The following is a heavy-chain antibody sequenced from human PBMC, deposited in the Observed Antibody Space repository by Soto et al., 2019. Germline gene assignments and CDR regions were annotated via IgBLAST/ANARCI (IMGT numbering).Heavy chain of an antibody. Sequence: QVQLVESGAGVVQPRRSLRLSCAASGFSFSDYGMHWVRQAPGKGLEWVAAIWYDGSHKYHADSVKDRFTISRDNSKKNLYLQMDRLRAEDTDVYSCASAATIERGERDFDYWGQGALVTVSS. J-gene: IGHJ4*02. V-gene: IGHV3-33*01. CDR3: ASAATIERGERDFDY. D-gene: IGHD4-17*01. CDR2: IWYDGSHK. CDR1: GFSFSDYG.